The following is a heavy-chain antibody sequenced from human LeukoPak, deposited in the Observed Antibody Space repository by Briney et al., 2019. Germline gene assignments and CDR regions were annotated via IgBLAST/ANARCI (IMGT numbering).Heavy chain of an antibody. J-gene: IGHJ5*02. Sequence: GASVTVSCKASGYTFTGYYMHWVRQAPGQGLEWMGWINPNSGGTNYAQKFQGRVTMTRDTSISTAYMELSSLRSEDTAVYYCARVVTPRYCSTPSCYWKGWFDPWGQGTLVTVSS. CDR3: ARVVTPRYCSTPSCYWKGWFDP. CDR2: INPNSGGT. D-gene: IGHD2-2*01. V-gene: IGHV1-2*02. CDR1: GYTFTGYY.